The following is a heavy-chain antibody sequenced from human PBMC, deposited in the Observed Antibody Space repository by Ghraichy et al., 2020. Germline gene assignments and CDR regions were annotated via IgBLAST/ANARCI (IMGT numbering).Heavy chain of an antibody. D-gene: IGHD2-21*01. CDR2: IKQDGSEK. J-gene: IGHJ4*02. CDR3: ARLQNCGGDCYPFDY. Sequence: GGSLRLSCAASGFTFSRYWMSWVRQAPGKGLEWVANIKQDGSEKYYVDSVKGRFTISRDNAKNSLFLQMNSLRAEDTAVYYCARLQNCGGDCYPFDYWGQGTLVTVSS. CDR1: GFTFSRYW. V-gene: IGHV3-7*01.